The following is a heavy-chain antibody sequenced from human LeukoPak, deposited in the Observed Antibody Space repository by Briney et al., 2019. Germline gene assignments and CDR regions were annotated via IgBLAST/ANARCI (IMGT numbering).Heavy chain of an antibody. CDR3: AKKTDPTRITMVRGVITQREY. CDR2: IYYSGST. D-gene: IGHD3-10*01. Sequence: SETLSLTCTVSGGSINNYYWSWIRQSPGKGLEWIGYIYYSGSTNYNPSLKSRVTISVDTSKNQFSLKLSSVTAADTAVYYCAKKTDPTRITMVRGVITQREYWGQGTLVTVSS. J-gene: IGHJ4*02. V-gene: IGHV4-59*01. CDR1: GGSINNYY.